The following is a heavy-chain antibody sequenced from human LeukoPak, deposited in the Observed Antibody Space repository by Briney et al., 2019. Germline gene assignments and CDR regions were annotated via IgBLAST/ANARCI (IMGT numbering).Heavy chain of an antibody. J-gene: IGHJ5*02. D-gene: IGHD5-18*01. CDR3: ARALPHRRLMDTTMEQHWFDP. Sequence: ASVKVSCKASGYTFTSYYMHWVRQAPGQGLEWMGIINPSGGSTSYAQKFQGRVTMTRDMSTSTVYMELSSLRSEDTAVYYCARALPHRRLMDTTMEQHWFDPWGQGTLVTVSS. CDR2: INPSGGST. CDR1: GYTFTSYY. V-gene: IGHV1-46*01.